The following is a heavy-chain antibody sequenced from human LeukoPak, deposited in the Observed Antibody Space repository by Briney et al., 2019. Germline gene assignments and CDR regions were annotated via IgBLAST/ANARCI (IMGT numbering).Heavy chain of an antibody. Sequence: SETLSLTCSFSGGSISNYYWSWVRQPPGQGLEWMGYIYYSGSTDYNPSLKSRVTISIDTSKTHFSLRLSSVPGADTASYYCASGYAYGPNYYFDYWGQGALVTVSS. V-gene: IGHV4-59*01. D-gene: IGHD5-18*01. CDR2: IYYSGST. CDR3: ASGYAYGPNYYFDY. J-gene: IGHJ4*02. CDR1: GGSISNYY.